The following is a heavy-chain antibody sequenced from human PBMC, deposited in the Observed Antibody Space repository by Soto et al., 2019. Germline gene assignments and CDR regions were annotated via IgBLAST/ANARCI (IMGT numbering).Heavy chain of an antibody. CDR2: ISAYNGNT. CDR3: ERVYDYGDYYGYYYGMDV. V-gene: IGHV1-18*01. D-gene: IGHD4-17*01. Sequence: ASVKVSCKASGYTFTSYGISWVRQAPGQGLEWMGWISAYNGNTNYAQKLQGRVTMTTDTSTSTAYMELRSLRSDDTAVYYCERVYDYGDYYGYYYGMDVWGKGTTVTVSS. CDR1: GYTFTSYG. J-gene: IGHJ6*04.